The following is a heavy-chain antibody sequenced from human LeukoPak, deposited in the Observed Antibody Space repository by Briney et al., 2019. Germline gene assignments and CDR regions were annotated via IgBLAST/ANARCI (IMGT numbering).Heavy chain of an antibody. CDR1: GDSISGYY. CDR3: ARGGYFDWLSHDY. Sequence: MSSETLSLTCTVSGDSISGYYWSWIRQPPGKGLEWIGYIYSSGSTNYNPSLKSRVTISVDTSKNQFSLKLSSVTAADTAVYYCARGGYFDWLSHDYWGQGTLVTVSS. D-gene: IGHD3-9*01. CDR2: IYSSGST. J-gene: IGHJ4*02. V-gene: IGHV4-59*08.